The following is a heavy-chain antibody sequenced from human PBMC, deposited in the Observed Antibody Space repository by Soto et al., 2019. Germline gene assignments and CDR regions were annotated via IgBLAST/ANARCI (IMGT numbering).Heavy chain of an antibody. CDR1: GGSISSYY. CDR2: IYYSGST. D-gene: IGHD5-18*01. V-gene: IGHV4-59*01. J-gene: IGHJ4*02. Sequence: SETLSLTCTVSGGSISSYYWSWIRQPPGKGLEWIGYIYYSGSTNYNPSLKSRVTISVDTSKNQFSLKLSSVTASDTAVYYCARVLSVRGIQIPELFDYWGQGTLVTVSS. CDR3: ARVLSVRGIQIPELFDY.